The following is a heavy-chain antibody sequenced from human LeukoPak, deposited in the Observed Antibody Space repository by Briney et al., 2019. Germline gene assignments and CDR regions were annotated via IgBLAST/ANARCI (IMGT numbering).Heavy chain of an antibody. CDR3: AKYSKGSIAAGFDY. Sequence: GGSLRLSCAASGFTVSSSYMSWVRQAPGKGLEWVSVIYSGGSTYYADSVKGRFTISRDNSKNTLYLQMNSLRAEDTAVYYCAKYSKGSIAAGFDYWGQGTLVTVSS. J-gene: IGHJ4*02. CDR2: IYSGGST. V-gene: IGHV3-53*01. D-gene: IGHD6-6*01. CDR1: GFTVSSSY.